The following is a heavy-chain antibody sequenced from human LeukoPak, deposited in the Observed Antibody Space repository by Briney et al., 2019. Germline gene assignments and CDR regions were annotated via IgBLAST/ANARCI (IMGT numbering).Heavy chain of an antibody. D-gene: IGHD3-10*01. CDR2: VYYSGTN. CDR3: ARPYGSGSYNYYNMDV. V-gene: IGHV4-39*01. CDR1: GGSISSSRYY. Sequence: SETLSLTCSVSGGSISSSRYYWGWIRQPPGKGLEWIGTVYYSGTNYYNPSLKSRVSMSVYTSKNQFFLKLSSVTAADTATYYCARPYGSGSYNYYNMDVWGKGTTVTVSS. J-gene: IGHJ6*03.